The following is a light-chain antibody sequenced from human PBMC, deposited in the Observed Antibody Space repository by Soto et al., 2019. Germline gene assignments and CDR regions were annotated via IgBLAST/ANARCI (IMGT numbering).Light chain of an antibody. CDR1: QSISSW. V-gene: IGKV1-5*01. CDR3: QKYNSYSLT. CDR2: DAS. J-gene: IGKJ4*01. Sequence: DIQMTQSPSTLSASVGDRVTITCRASQSISSWLAWYQQKPGKAPKLLIYDASSLECGAASRFSGSGPVTEFTLTISALQPDDFATYYCQKYNSYSLTFGGGTKVDIK.